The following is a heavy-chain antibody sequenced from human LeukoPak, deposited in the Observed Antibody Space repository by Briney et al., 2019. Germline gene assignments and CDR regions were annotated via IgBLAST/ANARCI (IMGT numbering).Heavy chain of an antibody. D-gene: IGHD3-10*01. CDR1: GFIVSSYH. CDR2: IYKGGNT. CDR3: VRAPGAT. Sequence: GGSLRLSCAASGFIVSSYHMNWVRQAPGKGLEWVAVIYKGGNTFYADPVKGRFTISRDNSKNTVYLQMNSLRAEDTAVYYCVRAPGATWGQGTLVTVSS. J-gene: IGHJ5*02. V-gene: IGHV3-53*01.